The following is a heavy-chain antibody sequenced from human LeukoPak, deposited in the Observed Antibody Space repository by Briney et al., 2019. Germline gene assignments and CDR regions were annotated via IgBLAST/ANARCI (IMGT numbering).Heavy chain of an antibody. V-gene: IGHV1-2*02. Sequence: GASVRVTCKASGYIFTGYYLHWVRQSPGQGLEWMGWINPDSGGTNYPQKFQGRVTMTRDTSITTVSLELNSLRSDDTAVYYCARGTLSTILFDWCGEGTLVTVSS. CDR1: GYIFTGYY. D-gene: IGHD5/OR15-5a*01. CDR2: INPDSGGT. J-gene: IGHJ4*02. CDR3: ARGTLSTILFDW.